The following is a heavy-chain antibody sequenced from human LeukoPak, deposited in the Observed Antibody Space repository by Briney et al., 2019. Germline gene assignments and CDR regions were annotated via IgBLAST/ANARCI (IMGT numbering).Heavy chain of an antibody. Sequence: SSETLSLTCAVSGGSISSNNWWSWVRQPPGKGLEWIGEINHSGSTNYNPSLKSRVTISVDTSKNQFSLKLSSVTAADTAVYYCARDTVARSENFDYWGQGTLVTVSS. CDR1: GGSISSNNW. CDR2: INHSGST. V-gene: IGHV4-4*02. CDR3: ARDTVARSENFDY. D-gene: IGHD2-15*01. J-gene: IGHJ4*02.